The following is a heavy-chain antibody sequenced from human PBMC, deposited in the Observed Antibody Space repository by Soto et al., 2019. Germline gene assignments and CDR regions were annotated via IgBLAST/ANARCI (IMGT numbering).Heavy chain of an antibody. CDR1: GGSITSSSYY. D-gene: IGHD4-17*01. CDR2: IYYSGRS. Sequence: SDTLSLTCTVSGGSITSSSYYWGWIRQPPGKGLEWIGGIYYSGRSYYNPSLKSRVTMSVDTSKNQFSLTLNSVTAADAAVYYCARQRTTVVTQAYFDQWGQGNLVTV. J-gene: IGHJ4*02. CDR3: ARQRTTVVTQAYFDQ. V-gene: IGHV4-39*01.